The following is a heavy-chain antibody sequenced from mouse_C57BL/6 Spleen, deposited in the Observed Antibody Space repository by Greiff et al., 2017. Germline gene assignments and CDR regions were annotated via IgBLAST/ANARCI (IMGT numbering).Heavy chain of an antibody. D-gene: IGHD6-1*01. V-gene: IGHV1-52*01. CDR1: GYTFTSYW. CDR2: IDPSDSET. J-gene: IGHJ2*01. Sequence: QVQLQQPGAELVRPGSSVKLSCKASGYTFTSYWMHWVKQRPIQGLEWIGNIDPSDSETHYNQKFKDKATLTVDKSSSTAYMQLSSLTSEDSAVYYCARHGRGPSYYFDYWGQGTTLTVSS. CDR3: ARHGRGPSYYFDY.